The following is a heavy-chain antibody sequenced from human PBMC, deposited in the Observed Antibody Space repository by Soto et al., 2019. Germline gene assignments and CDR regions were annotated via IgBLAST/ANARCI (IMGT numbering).Heavy chain of an antibody. CDR1: GCTFSNYW. J-gene: IGHJ1*01. Sequence: EVLLVESGGALVQPGGSLRRSCATSGCTFSNYWMSWVRQAPGKGLEWVANINQDGVEQNYVDSVKGRFTISRDTANKSLYLQMHSLRAEDTAVYYCARDQVYSSYSPEYFLYWGQGILVTVSS. CDR2: INQDGVEQ. V-gene: IGHV3-7*01. CDR3: ARDQVYSSYSPEYFLY. D-gene: IGHD4-4*01.